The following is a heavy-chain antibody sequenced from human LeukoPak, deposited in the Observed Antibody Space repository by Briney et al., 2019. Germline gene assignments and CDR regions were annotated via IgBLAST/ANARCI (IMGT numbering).Heavy chain of an antibody. CDR1: GFDFITYS. CDR3: ARRDSGSRGFDS. CDR2: ISISSSTI. J-gene: IGHJ4*02. V-gene: IGHV3-48*01. Sequence: GGSLRLSCAASGFDFITYSMNWVRQAPGKVLEWISYISISSSTIYYADSVKGRFTVSRDNAKTSLYLQMNSLRAEDTAVYYCARRDSGSRGFDSWGQGTLVTVSS. D-gene: IGHD3-10*01.